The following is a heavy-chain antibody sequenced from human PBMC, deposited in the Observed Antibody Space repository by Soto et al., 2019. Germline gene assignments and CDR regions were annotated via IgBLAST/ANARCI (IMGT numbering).Heavy chain of an antibody. CDR2: ISGSGGST. D-gene: IGHD6-13*01. CDR1: GFTFSSYA. Sequence: EVQLLESGGGLVQPGGSLRLSCAASGFTFSSYAMSWVRQAPGKGLEWVSAISGSGGSTYYADSVKGRFTISRDNSKKTLYLQMNSLRAEDTAVYYCAKDHRYSSSWYKRDYYYYGMDVWGQGTTVTVSS. V-gene: IGHV3-23*01. CDR3: AKDHRYSSSWYKRDYYYYGMDV. J-gene: IGHJ6*02.